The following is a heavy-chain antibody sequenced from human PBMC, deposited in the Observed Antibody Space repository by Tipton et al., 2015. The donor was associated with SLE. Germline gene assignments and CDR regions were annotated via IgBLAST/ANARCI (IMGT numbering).Heavy chain of an antibody. CDR3: ARRTSGYAPDY. J-gene: IGHJ4*02. Sequence: LRLSCTVSGDSISSSSYYWAWIRQPPGKGLEWTGTIYNSGSTQYKPSLKSQVTISVDTSKNQFSLKLSSVTAADTAFYYCARRTSGYAPDYWGQGTLVTVSS. CDR2: IYNSGST. V-gene: IGHV4-39*07. D-gene: IGHD5-12*01. CDR1: GDSISSSSYY.